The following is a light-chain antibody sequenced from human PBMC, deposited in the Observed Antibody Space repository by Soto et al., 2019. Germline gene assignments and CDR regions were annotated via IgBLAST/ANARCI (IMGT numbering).Light chain of an antibody. Sequence: QSALTQPASVSGSPGQSITISCTGTSSDVGRYNSVSWYQLHPGKAPRLVIFDVDYRPSGVSDRFSGSKSGNTASLTISGLQAEVEADYYCTSFTSSTTPYVFGTGTKVTGL. CDR3: TSFTSSTTPYV. CDR2: DVD. J-gene: IGLJ1*01. CDR1: SSDVGRYNS. V-gene: IGLV2-14*03.